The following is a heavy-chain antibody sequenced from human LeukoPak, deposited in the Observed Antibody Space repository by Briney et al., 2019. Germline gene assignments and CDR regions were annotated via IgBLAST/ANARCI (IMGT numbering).Heavy chain of an antibody. Sequence: PSETLSLTCAVSGGSFSGYYWTWIRQPPGKGLEWIGEINHSGSATYNPSLKSRVTISLDASKKHFSLKLSSVTAADTAVYYCARGQVTVSTHWGQGTLVTVSS. CDR1: GGSFSGYY. V-gene: IGHV4-34*01. CDR2: INHSGSA. J-gene: IGHJ4*02. D-gene: IGHD4-17*01. CDR3: ARGQVTVSTH.